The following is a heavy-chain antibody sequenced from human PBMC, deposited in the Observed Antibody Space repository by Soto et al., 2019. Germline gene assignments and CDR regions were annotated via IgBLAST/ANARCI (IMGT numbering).Heavy chain of an antibody. V-gene: IGHV1-58*01. J-gene: IGHJ5*02. D-gene: IGHD3-22*01. Sequence: ASVKVSCKASGFTFTSSAVQWVRQARGQRLEWIGWIVVGSGNTNYAQKFQGRVTITADESTSTAYMELSSLRSEDTAVYYCARPTRYYYDSSGQSAWFDPWGQGTLVTVSS. CDR1: GFTFTSSA. CDR3: ARPTRYYYDSSGQSAWFDP. CDR2: IVVGSGNT.